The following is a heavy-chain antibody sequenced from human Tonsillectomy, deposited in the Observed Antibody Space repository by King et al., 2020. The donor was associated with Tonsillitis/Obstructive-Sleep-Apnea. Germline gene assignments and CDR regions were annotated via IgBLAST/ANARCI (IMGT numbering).Heavy chain of an antibody. CDR3: ARGKGCSSTSCYTLYYYYYYMYV. Sequence: VQLVESGGGVVQPGRSLRLSCAASGFTFSSYAMHWVRQAPGKGLEWVAVISSDGGNKYYADSVKGRFTISRDNSKNTLYLQMNSLRTEDTAVYYCARGKGCSSTSCYTLYYYYYYMYVWGNGTTVTVSS. CDR1: GFTFSSYA. CDR2: ISSDGGNK. V-gene: IGHV3-30*04. D-gene: IGHD2-2*02. J-gene: IGHJ6*03.